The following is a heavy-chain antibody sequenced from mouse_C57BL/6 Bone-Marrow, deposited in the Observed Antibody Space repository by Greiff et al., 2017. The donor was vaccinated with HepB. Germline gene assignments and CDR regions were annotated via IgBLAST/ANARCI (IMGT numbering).Heavy chain of an antibody. CDR3: ARRGGYYQTWFAY. J-gene: IGHJ3*01. CDR1: GYTFTSYW. Sequence: QVQLQQPGAELVRPGSSVKLSCKASGYTFTSYWMHWVKQRPIQGLEWIGNIDPSDSETHYNQKFKDKATLTVDKSSSTACMQLSSLTSEDSAVYYCARRGGYYQTWFAYWGQGTLVTVSA. CDR2: IDPSDSET. V-gene: IGHV1-52*01. D-gene: IGHD2-3*01.